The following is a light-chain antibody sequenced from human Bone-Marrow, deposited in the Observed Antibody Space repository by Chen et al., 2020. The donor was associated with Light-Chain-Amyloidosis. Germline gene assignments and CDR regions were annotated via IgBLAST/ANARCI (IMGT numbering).Light chain of an antibody. CDR3: QQGYSAWT. J-gene: IGKJ1*01. V-gene: IGKV1-39*01. CDR2: FAS. Sequence: IQLTQSPSPLSESLGNRVTITYRANWDIRVYFNWYQQKPGKATNLLIYFASNLEAWVPSRCRGSGSGTDFTLTISSLQPEDSATFYCQQGYSAWTFCQVTKVDIK. CDR1: WDIRVY.